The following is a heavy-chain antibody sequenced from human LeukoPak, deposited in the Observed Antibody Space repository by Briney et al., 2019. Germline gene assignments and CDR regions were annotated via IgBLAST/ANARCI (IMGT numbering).Heavy chain of an antibody. CDR3: ARAYGDYGGYIDY. CDR2: INHSGST. V-gene: IGHV4-34*01. Sequence: PSETLSLTCTVSGGSISSYYWSWIRQPPGKGLEWIGEINHSGSTNYNPSLKSRVTISVDTSKNQFSLKLSSVTAADTAVYYCARAYGDYGGYIDYWGQGTLVTVSS. J-gene: IGHJ4*02. D-gene: IGHD4-17*01. CDR1: GGSISSYY.